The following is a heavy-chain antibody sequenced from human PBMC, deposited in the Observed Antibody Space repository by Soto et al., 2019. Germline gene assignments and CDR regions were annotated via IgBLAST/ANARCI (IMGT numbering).Heavy chain of an antibody. J-gene: IGHJ4*02. CDR1: GGSISSGGYY. D-gene: IGHD1-26*01. Sequence: QVQLQESGPGLVKPSQTLSLTCTVSGGSISSGGYYWSWIRQHPGKGLEWIGYIYYSGSTHYNPSLKSQVTISVDTSRNQFSLKLTSVTAADMAVYYCAGIYSGSPGGTLRYWGQGTLVTVS. CDR2: IYYSGST. CDR3: AGIYSGSPGGTLRY. V-gene: IGHV4-31*01.